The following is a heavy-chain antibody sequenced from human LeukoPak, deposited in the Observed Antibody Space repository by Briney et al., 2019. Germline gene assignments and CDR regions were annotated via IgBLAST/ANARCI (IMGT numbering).Heavy chain of an antibody. D-gene: IGHD2-15*01. V-gene: IGHV1-46*01. CDR2: INVSGGGT. CDR1: GYTFTDYY. CDR3: ARDLVRPSCATDRCYTLAF. J-gene: IGHJ4*02. Sequence: ASVKVSCKASGYTFTDYYIHWVRQAPGQGLEWMGIINVSGGGTTYAQKFQGRVTMTRDTSTSTAYMELSSLGSEDTAVYYCARDLVRPSCATDRCYTLAFWGQGTQITVSS.